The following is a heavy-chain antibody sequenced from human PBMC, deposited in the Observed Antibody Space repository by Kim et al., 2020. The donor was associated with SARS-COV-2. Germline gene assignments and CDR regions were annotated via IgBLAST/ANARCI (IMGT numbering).Heavy chain of an antibody. CDR2: IIPIFGTA. D-gene: IGHD2-21*02. CDR1: GGTFSSYA. V-gene: IGHV1-69*13. J-gene: IGHJ5*02. CDR3: ARDKAYCGGDCYSRWFDP. Sequence: SVKVSCKASGGTFSSYAISWVRQAPGQGLEWMGGIIPIFGTANYAQKFQGRVTITADESTSTAYMELSSLRSEDTAVYYCARDKAYCGGDCYSRWFDPWGQGTLVTVSS.